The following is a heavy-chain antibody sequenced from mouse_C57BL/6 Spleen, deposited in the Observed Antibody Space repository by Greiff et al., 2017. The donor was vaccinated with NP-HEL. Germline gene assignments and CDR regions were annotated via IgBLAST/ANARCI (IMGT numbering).Heavy chain of an antibody. CDR1: GYSITSGYY. D-gene: IGHD2-3*01. J-gene: IGHJ3*01. V-gene: IGHV3-6*01. CDR3: ARRGYFFAY. Sequence: EVKLQESGPGLVKPSQSLSLTCSVTGYSITSGYYWNWIRQFPGNKLEWMGYISYDGSNNYNPSLKNRISITRDTSKNQFFLKLNSVTTEDTATYYCARRGYFFAYWGQGTLVTVSA. CDR2: ISYDGSN.